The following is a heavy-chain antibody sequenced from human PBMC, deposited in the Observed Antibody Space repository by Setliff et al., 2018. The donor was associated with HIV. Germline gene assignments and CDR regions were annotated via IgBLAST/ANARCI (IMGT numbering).Heavy chain of an antibody. CDR3: ASRVYYYDESRILREEGFVP. D-gene: IGHD3-22*01. CDR1: GGSISSGSYY. CDR2: IYTNGYT. J-gene: IGHJ5*02. V-gene: IGHV4-61*09. Sequence: SETLSLTCSVSGGSISSGSYYWTWIRQPAGKGPEWIGHIYTNGYTNYSPSLKSRVTISIDTSKNQFSLNLTSVTAADTAVYYCASRVYYYDESRILREEGFVPWGQGTLVTVSS.